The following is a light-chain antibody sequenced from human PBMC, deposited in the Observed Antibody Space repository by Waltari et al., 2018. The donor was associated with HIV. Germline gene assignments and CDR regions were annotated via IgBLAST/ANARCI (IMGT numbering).Light chain of an antibody. J-gene: IGKJ2*01. V-gene: IGKV1-16*01. CDR2: SAS. CDR1: QDIRNL. Sequence: DIQMTQSPSSLSASVGDRVTITCRASQDIRNLLAWFQQKPGKAPKPLIYSASNLQSGVPSRFSGSGSGTDFTLTISSLQPEDFASYYCQQYSSYPRTFGQGTKLEIK. CDR3: QQYSSYPRT.